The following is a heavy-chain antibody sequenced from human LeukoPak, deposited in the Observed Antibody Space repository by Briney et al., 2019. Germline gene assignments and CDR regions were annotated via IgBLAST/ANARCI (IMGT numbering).Heavy chain of an antibody. V-gene: IGHV4-30-4*01. CDR2: IYYSGST. J-gene: IGHJ4*02. CDR3: AGVMSSGDYFDY. D-gene: IGHD6-6*01. CDR1: GGSISSGDCY. Sequence: SETLSLTCTVSGGSISSGDCYWSWIRQPPGKGLEWIGYIYYSGSTYYNPSLKSRITISIDTSENQFSLKLSSVTAADTAVYYCAGVMSSGDYFDYWGQGTLVTVSS.